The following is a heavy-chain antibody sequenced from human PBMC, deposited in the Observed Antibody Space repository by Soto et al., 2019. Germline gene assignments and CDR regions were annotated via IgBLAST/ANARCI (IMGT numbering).Heavy chain of an antibody. J-gene: IGHJ4*02. Sequence: QVQLVQSGAEVKKPGSSVKVSCKASGGTFSSYPISWVRQAPGQGLEWMGGVIPIFGTANYAQKFQGRVTITADESTSTAYMELTSLRSEDTAVYYCPRAMYYYGSGQYPLFDDWGQGTLVIVSS. CDR1: GGTFSSYP. D-gene: IGHD3-10*01. CDR2: VIPIFGTA. CDR3: PRAMYYYGSGQYPLFDD. V-gene: IGHV1-69*01.